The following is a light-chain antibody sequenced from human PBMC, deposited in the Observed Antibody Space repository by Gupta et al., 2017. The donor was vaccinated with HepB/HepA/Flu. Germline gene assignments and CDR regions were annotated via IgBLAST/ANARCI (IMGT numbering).Light chain of an antibody. CDR3: GKWDNSIKTVV. Sequence: QSVLTQPPSVSAAPGPTVTISCSGTTSNIGNNDVSWYQHLPGTEPQLLIAHNDKRPSGITDRGSCSKSGKSANRGIIGLKTGDEADEHCGKWDNSIKTVVFGGGTKLTVL. V-gene: IGLV1-51*02. J-gene: IGLJ2*01. CDR1: TSNIGNND. CDR2: HND.